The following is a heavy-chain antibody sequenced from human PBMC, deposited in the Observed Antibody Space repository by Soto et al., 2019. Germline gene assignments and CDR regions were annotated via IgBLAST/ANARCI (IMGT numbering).Heavy chain of an antibody. V-gene: IGHV3-7*01. D-gene: IGHD6-13*01. CDR2: IKQDGSEK. CDR3: ARVGAAAALGAFDI. Sequence: AGGSLRLSCAASGFTFSSYWMSWVRQAPGKGLEWVANIKQDGSEKYYVDSVKGRFTISRDNAKNSLYLQMNSLRAEDTAVYYCARVGAAAALGAFDIRGQGTMVTVSS. J-gene: IGHJ3*02. CDR1: GFTFSSYW.